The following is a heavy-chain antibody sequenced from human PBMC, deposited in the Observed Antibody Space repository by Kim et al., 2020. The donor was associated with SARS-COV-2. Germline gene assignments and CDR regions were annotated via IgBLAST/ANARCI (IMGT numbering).Heavy chain of an antibody. CDR3: AKAVKGWLSPSYYFDY. J-gene: IGHJ4*02. V-gene: IGHV3-9*01. D-gene: IGHD3-22*01. Sequence: SVKGRFTISRDNAKNSLYLQKNSLRAEDTALYYCAKAVKGWLSPSYYFDYWGQGTLVTVSS.